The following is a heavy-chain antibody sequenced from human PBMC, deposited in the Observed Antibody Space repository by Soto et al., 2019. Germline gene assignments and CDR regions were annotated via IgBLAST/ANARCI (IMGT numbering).Heavy chain of an antibody. CDR1: GYTFTSYD. Sequence: QVQLVQSGAEVKKPGASVKVSCKASGYTFTSYDINWVRQATGQGLEWMGWMNPNSGNTGYAQKFQGRVTMTRTTSISTAYMALSSLRSEDTAVYYCARGRGSQLERRKGRSYYYYGMDVWGQGTTVTVSS. J-gene: IGHJ6*02. CDR3: ARGRGSQLERRKGRSYYYYGMDV. CDR2: MNPNSGNT. D-gene: IGHD1-1*01. V-gene: IGHV1-8*01.